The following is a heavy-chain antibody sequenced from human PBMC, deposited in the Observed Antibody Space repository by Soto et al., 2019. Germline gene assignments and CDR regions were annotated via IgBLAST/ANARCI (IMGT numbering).Heavy chain of an antibody. D-gene: IGHD3-3*01. CDR1: GFAFGSYA. V-gene: IGHV3-23*01. CDR3: AKDLPEPNYDFWSGKVILDV. CDR2: IRGSGGST. J-gene: IGHJ6*04. Sequence: GGSLRLSCACSGFAFGSYAMSWARQAPAKGLEWVSAIRGSGGSTYYADSVKGRFTISRDNSKNTLYLQMNSLRAEDTAVYYCAKDLPEPNYDFWSGKVILDVWGKGTTVSVSS.